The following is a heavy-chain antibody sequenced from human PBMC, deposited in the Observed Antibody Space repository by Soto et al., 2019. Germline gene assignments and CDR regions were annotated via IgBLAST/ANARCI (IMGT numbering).Heavy chain of an antibody. CDR1: GFTFSDYY. V-gene: IGHV3-11*01. CDR2: ISSSGSTI. Sequence: GGSLRLSCAASGFTFSDYYMSWIRQAPGKGLEWVSYISSSGSTIYYADSVKGRFTISRDNAKNSLYLQMNSLRAEDTAVYYCARYQAAAGILTPRDPPDYWGQGTLVTVSS. CDR3: ARYQAAAGILTPRDPPDY. D-gene: IGHD6-13*01. J-gene: IGHJ4*02.